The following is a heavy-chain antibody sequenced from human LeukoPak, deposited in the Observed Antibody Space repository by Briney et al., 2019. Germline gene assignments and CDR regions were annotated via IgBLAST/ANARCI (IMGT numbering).Heavy chain of an antibody. CDR2: ISGSGGST. J-gene: IGHJ4*02. CDR3: AKTRRPGGNYYFDY. D-gene: IGHD1-7*01. CDR1: GFTFSSYD. Sequence: GGSLRLSCAASGFTFSSYDMSWVRQAPGKGLGWVSIISGSGGSTYYADSVKGRFTVSRDKSQNTLYLLMNSLRAADTAVYHCAKTRRPGGNYYFDYWGQGTLVTVPS. V-gene: IGHV3-23*01.